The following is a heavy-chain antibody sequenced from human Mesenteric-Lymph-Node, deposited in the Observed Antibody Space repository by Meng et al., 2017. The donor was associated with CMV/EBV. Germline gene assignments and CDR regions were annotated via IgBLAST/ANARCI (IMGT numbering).Heavy chain of an antibody. CDR2: TYYRSKWYH. V-gene: IGHV6-1*01. CDR3: GSWYFDY. Sequence: LTCALSGDNVSSNSAAWHWIRQSPSRGLEWLGKTYYRSKWYHDYAVSLKSRITINSDTSKNQFSLLLNSVTPEDTAVYYCGSWYFDYWGQGTLVTVSS. CDR1: GDNVSSNSAA. J-gene: IGHJ4*02.